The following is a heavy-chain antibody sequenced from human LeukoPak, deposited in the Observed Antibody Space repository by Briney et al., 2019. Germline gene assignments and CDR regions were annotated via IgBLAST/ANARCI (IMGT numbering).Heavy chain of an antibody. Sequence: GGSLRLSCEASGFTFSSYGMHWVRQAPGKGLEWVAFIRYDGSNKYYADSVKGRFTISRDNSKNTLYLQMNSLRAEDTAVYYCAKVGVVRGVYNWFDPWGQGTLVTVSS. CDR1: GFTFSSYG. V-gene: IGHV3-30*02. D-gene: IGHD3-10*01. CDR3: AKVGVVRGVYNWFDP. J-gene: IGHJ5*02. CDR2: IRYDGSNK.